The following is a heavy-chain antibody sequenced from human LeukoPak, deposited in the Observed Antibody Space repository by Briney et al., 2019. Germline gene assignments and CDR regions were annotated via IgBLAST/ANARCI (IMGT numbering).Heavy chain of an antibody. CDR1: GYTFTVSY. D-gene: IGHD2-2*01. J-gene: IGHJ4*02. V-gene: IGHV1-2*02. CDR3: ARDVVSNSGYFDS. Sequence: ASVKVSCKASGYTFTVSYIHWVRQAPGQGLEWMGWINPNSGGPKYAQKFQGRVTMTRDTSISTAYMELSRLRSEDTAVYYCARDVVSNSGYFDSWGQGTLVTVSS. CDR2: INPNSGGP.